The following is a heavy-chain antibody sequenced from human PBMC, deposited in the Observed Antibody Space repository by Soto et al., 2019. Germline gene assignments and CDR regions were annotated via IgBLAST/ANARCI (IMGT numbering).Heavy chain of an antibody. D-gene: IGHD6-13*01. CDR3: ARTLITAAGYFHH. CDR1: GGSVSSGSYY. CDR2: VYYSGST. Sequence: QVQLQESGPGLVKPSETLSLTCTVSGGSVSSGSYYWSWIRQPPGKGLEWIGYVYYSGSTNYNPSLKSLVTRPVNTSNNQFTLKLSSVTAADTAVYYCARTLITAAGYFHHWGQGTLVTVSS. V-gene: IGHV4-61*01. J-gene: IGHJ1*01.